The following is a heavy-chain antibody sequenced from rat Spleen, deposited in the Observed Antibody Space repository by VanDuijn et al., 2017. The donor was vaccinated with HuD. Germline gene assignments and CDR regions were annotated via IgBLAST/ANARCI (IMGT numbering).Heavy chain of an antibody. J-gene: IGHJ2*01. Sequence: EVHLVESDGGLVQPGRSLKLSCVASGFTFSDHYMAWVRQAPTKGLEWVAYISTGGSNTFYRDSVKGRFTISRDNDNSTLHLQMGSLRSEDTATYYCTTWDYYDNRFDYWGQGVMVTVSS. V-gene: IGHV5-27*01. CDR1: GFTFSDHY. CDR2: ISTGGSNT. D-gene: IGHD1-6*01. CDR3: TTWDYYDNRFDY.